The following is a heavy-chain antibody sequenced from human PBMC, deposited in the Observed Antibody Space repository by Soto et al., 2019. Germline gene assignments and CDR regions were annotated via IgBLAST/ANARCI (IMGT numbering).Heavy chain of an antibody. CDR2: ISAYNGNR. D-gene: IGHD6-6*01. V-gene: IGHV1-18*01. J-gene: IGHJ6*02. CDR3: ARVRGESEQLANYGMDA. Sequence: QVQLVQSGGEVKKPGASVKVSCKASGYTFTNYGISWVRQAPGRGLEWMGWISAYNGNRKYAQKLQDRVTMTTDTSTNTAYMELRSLRSDDTAMYYCARVRGESEQLANYGMDAWGQGTTVTVFS. CDR1: GYTFTNYG.